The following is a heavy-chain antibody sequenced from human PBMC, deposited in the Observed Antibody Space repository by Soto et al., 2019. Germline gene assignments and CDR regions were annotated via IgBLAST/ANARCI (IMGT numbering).Heavy chain of an antibody. Sequence: EASVKVSCTASGFTFTSSAVQWVRQARGQRLEWIGWIVVGSGNTNYAQKFQERVTITRDMSTSTAYMELSSLRSEDTAVYYCAAVGAYDFWSGYWVFDYWGQGTLVTVSS. J-gene: IGHJ4*02. CDR3: AAVGAYDFWSGYWVFDY. V-gene: IGHV1-58*01. CDR2: IVVGSGNT. D-gene: IGHD3-3*01. CDR1: GFTFTSSA.